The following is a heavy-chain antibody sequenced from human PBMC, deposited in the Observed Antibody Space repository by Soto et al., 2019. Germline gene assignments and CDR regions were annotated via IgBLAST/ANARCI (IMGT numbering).Heavy chain of an antibody. Sequence: PSQTLSLTCAISGDSVSSNSSAWNWIRQSPSRGLEWLGRTYYRSKWYSDYAVSVKSRITINPDTSKNQFSLQLNSVTPEDTAVYYCVRVTETEPFDYNYYYGMDVWGQGTTVTVSS. D-gene: IGHD4-4*01. J-gene: IGHJ6*02. CDR2: TYYRSKWYS. CDR3: VRVTETEPFDYNYYYGMDV. V-gene: IGHV6-1*01. CDR1: GDSVSSNSSA.